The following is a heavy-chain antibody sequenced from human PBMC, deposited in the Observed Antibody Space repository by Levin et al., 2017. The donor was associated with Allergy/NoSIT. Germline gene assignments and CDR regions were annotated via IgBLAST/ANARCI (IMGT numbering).Heavy chain of an antibody. CDR3: AKGGLQCGYCFDP. V-gene: IGHV3-23*01. D-gene: IGHD2-21*02. J-gene: IGHJ5*02. CDR1: GFTFSSSA. CDR2: ISTNSEYI. Sequence: GESLKISCEASGFTFSSSAMSWVRQAPGKGLEWVSAISTNSEYIFYADSVKGRFTISRDNSQNRLYLQMSSLRVEDTAVYYCAKGGLQCGYCFDPWGQGALVTVSS.